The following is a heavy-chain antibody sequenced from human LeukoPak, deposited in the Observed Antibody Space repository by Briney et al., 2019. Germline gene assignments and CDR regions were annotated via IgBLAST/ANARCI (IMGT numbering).Heavy chain of an antibody. CDR2: IFYNGNT. CDR3: ARPPDYGGYYMDV. Sequence: SSETLSLTCAVYGGSFSGYYWGCIRQSPGKGLEWIATIFYNGNTYYNPSLKSRVTISVDTSKNQFSLKLSSVTAADTAVYYCARPPDYGGYYMDVWGKGTTVTVSS. CDR1: GGSFSGYY. V-gene: IGHV4-34*12. D-gene: IGHD4/OR15-4a*01. J-gene: IGHJ6*03.